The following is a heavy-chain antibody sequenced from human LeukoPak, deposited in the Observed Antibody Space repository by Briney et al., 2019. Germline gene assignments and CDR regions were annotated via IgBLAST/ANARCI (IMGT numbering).Heavy chain of an antibody. V-gene: IGHV3-30*04. CDR1: GFTFSDYA. CDR2: ISYDGSNK. Sequence: GRSLRLSCTASGFTFSDYAMYWVRQAPGKGLEWVAVISYDGSNKYYADSVKGRFTISRDNSKNTLYLQMNSLRSEDTALYYCARDQIKDAYNYDYFDYWGQGTLVTVSS. J-gene: IGHJ4*02. D-gene: IGHD5-24*01. CDR3: ARDQIKDAYNYDYFDY.